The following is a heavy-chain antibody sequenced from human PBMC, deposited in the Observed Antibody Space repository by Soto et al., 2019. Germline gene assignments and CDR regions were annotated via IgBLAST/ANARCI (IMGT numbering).Heavy chain of an antibody. CDR1: GLTFSSYW. CDR2: VNTDESRT. CDR3: ARLLNGQWYFDL. J-gene: IGHJ4*02. D-gene: IGHD6-19*01. V-gene: IGHV3-74*01. Sequence: RGSLRLSCGASGLTFSSYWMHWVRQAPGKGLVWVSRVNTDESRTSYADSVKGRFTISRDDAKNTLYLQMNSLRAEDTAVYYCARLLNGQWYFDLWGQGTQVIGSS.